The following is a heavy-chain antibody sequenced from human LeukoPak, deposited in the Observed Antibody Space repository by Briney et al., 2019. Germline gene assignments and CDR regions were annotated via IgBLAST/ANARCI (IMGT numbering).Heavy chain of an antibody. D-gene: IGHD4-23*01. CDR1: GYTFTIYY. CDR3: ARTFQNDYGGNGRYGAFDI. Sequence: ASVKVSCTASGYTFTIYYMHWVRQAPGQGLEWMGIINPSGGSTSYAQKFQGRVTMTRDTSTSTVYMELSSLRSEDTAVYYCARTFQNDYGGNGRYGAFDIWGQGTMVTVSS. V-gene: IGHV1-46*01. CDR2: INPSGGST. J-gene: IGHJ3*02.